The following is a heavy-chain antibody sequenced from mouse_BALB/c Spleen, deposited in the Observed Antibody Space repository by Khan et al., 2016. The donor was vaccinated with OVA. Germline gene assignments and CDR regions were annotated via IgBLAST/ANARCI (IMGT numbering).Heavy chain of an antibody. V-gene: IGHV1-20*02. Sequence: VPLKQSGPELVKPGASVKISCKASGYSFTGYFMHWVMQSHGKSLEWIGRINPHIGETLYNPKFKGKATLTVDDSSSTAHLELRSLASEDSAVYYCARSDGSDFDYWGQGTTRTGSS. J-gene: IGHJ2*01. CDR1: GYSFTGYF. CDR3: ARSDGSDFDY. CDR2: INPHIGET. D-gene: IGHD1-1*01.